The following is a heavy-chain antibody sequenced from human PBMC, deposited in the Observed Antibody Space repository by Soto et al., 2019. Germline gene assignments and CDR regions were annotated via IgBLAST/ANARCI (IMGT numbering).Heavy chain of an antibody. J-gene: IGHJ4*02. CDR1: GYTFTSYG. D-gene: IGHD2-21*02. CDR2: ISTYNGNT. CDR3: ARHRCGGDCYSFDQ. Sequence: ASVKVSCKASGYTFTSYGFSWVRQAPGQGLEWMGWISTYNGNTKYAQKFQGRVTMTTDTSTSTAYMELGSLRSDDTAVYYCARHRCGGDCYSFDQWGQGTVVTVSS. V-gene: IGHV1-18*04.